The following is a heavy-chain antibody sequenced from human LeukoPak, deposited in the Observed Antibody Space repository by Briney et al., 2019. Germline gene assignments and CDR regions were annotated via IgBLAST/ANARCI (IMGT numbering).Heavy chain of an antibody. CDR2: MNPNSGNT. D-gene: IGHD5-18*01. Sequence: ASVKVSCKASGYTFTSYDINWVRQATGQGLEWMGWMNPNSGNTGYAQKFQGRVTITTDESTSTAYMELSSLRSEDTAVYYCARGGYSYGYGRVRYRGYYYYMDVWGKGTTVTVSS. CDR3: ARGGYSYGYGRVRYRGYYYYMDV. V-gene: IGHV1-8*01. J-gene: IGHJ6*03. CDR1: GYTFTSYD.